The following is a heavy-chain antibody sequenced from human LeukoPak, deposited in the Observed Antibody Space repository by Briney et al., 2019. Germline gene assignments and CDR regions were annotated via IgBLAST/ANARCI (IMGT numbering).Heavy chain of an antibody. CDR1: GLTFSSSW. D-gene: IGHD5-18*01. CDR2: INPDGNKK. J-gene: IGHJ4*02. V-gene: IGHV3-7*01. Sequence: GGSLRLSCAVSGLTFSSSWMDWVRQAPGKGLERVASINPDGNKKYSADSVKGRFTISRDNAENSLYLQMNSLRVEDTAFYYCARDLAYSRLDYWGQGMLVTVSS. CDR3: ARDLAYSRLDY.